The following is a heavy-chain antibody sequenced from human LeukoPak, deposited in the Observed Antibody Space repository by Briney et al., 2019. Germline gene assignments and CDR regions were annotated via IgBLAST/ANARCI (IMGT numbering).Heavy chain of an antibody. J-gene: IGHJ4*02. CDR3: TTDFSIPDCGGDCDFGNY. D-gene: IGHD2-21*02. CDR2: IKSKTDGGTT. CDR1: GFTFSNAW. V-gene: IGHV3-15*01. Sequence: PGGSLRLSCAASGFTFSNAWMSWVRQAPGKGLEWVGRIKSKTDGGTTDYAAPVKGRFTISRDDSKNTLYLQMNSLKTEDTAVYYCTTDFSIPDCGGDCDFGNYWGQGTLVTVSS.